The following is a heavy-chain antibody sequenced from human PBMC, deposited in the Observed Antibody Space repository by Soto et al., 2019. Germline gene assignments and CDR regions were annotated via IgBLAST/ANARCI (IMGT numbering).Heavy chain of an antibody. J-gene: IGHJ6*02. CDR3: ARSELELRYYYYGMDV. V-gene: IGHV1-2*04. D-gene: IGHD1-7*01. Sequence: ASVKVSCKASGYTFTGYYMHWVRQAPGQGLEWMGWINPNSGGTNYAQKFQGWVTMTRDTSISTAYMELSRLRSDDTAVYYCARSELELRYYYYGMDVWGQGTTVTVSS. CDR2: INPNSGGT. CDR1: GYTFTGYY.